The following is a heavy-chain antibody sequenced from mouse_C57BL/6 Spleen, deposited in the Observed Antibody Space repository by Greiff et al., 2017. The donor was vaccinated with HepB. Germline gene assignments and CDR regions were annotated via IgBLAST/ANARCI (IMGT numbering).Heavy chain of an antibody. CDR3: ARATPFYYFDY. Sequence: EVQLVESGGGLVKPGGSLKLSCAASGFTFSSYAMSWVRQTPEKRLEWVATISDGGSYTYYPDNVKGRFTISRDNAKNNLYLQMSHLKSEDTAMYYCARATPFYYFDYWGQGTTLTVSS. CDR2: ISDGGSYT. J-gene: IGHJ2*01. V-gene: IGHV5-4*01. CDR1: GFTFSSYA.